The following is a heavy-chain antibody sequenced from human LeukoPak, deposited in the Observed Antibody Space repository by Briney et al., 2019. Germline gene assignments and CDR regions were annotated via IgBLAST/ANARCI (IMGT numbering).Heavy chain of an antibody. CDR2: IIPIFGTA. CDR1: GYTFTSYG. CDR3: ARASPDQYYYYYGMDV. V-gene: IGHV1-69*13. Sequence: SVNVSCKASGYTFTSYGISWVRQAPGQGLEWMGGIIPIFGTANYAQKFQGRVTITADESTSTAYMELSSLRSEDTAVYYCARASPDQYYYYYGMDVWGQGTTVTVSS. J-gene: IGHJ6*02.